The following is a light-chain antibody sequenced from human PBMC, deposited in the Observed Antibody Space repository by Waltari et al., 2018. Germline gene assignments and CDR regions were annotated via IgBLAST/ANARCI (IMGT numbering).Light chain of an antibody. Sequence: EIVLTQSPATLSLSPGERATLSCRASQSVRTYLAWYQQKPGQAPRPLIYDASTRATGIPARFSGSGSGTDFTLTISSLEPEDFAVYYCQQRSIWPPLTFGGGTKVEIK. CDR3: QQRSIWPPLT. CDR2: DAS. CDR1: QSVRTY. V-gene: IGKV3-11*01. J-gene: IGKJ4*01.